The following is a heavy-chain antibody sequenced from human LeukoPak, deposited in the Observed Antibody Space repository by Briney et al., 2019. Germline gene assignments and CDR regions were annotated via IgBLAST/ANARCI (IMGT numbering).Heavy chain of an antibody. CDR2: TYYRSRWHN. V-gene: IGHV6-1*01. D-gene: IGHD6-19*01. Sequence: SQTLSLTCAISGDSVSSDSAAWNWIRQSPSRGLEWLGRTYYRSRWHNDYAVSVKSRITINPDTSKNQFSLQLNSVTPEDTAVYYCARAPVAVAGTPGYYYYYGMDVWGQGTTVTVSS. CDR3: ARAPVAVAGTPGYYYYYGMDV. CDR1: GDSVSSDSAA. J-gene: IGHJ6*02.